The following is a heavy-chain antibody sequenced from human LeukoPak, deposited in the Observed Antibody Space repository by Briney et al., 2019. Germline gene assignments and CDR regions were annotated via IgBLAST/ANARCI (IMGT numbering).Heavy chain of an antibody. D-gene: IGHD4-17*01. CDR2: IKSKSDDGTT. CDR3: AAKLGYGGYFDY. CDR1: GFTFSNAW. Sequence: GGSLRLSCAASGFTFSNAWMSWVRQAPGKGLEWVGCIKSKSDDGTTDYAAPVKGRFIVSRDDSTNTLYLLLNSLRTEDTAIYYCAAKLGYGGYFDYWGQGTLVTVSS. J-gene: IGHJ4*02. V-gene: IGHV3-15*01.